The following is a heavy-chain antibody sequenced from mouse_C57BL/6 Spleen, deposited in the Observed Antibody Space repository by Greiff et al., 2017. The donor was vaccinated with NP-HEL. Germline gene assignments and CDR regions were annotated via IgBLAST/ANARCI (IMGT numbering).Heavy chain of an antibody. CDR3: AMYNGNYPWFAY. J-gene: IGHJ3*01. D-gene: IGHD2-1*01. Sequence: EVRVVESGGGLVKPGGSLKLSCAASGFTFSSYAMSWVRQTPEKRLEWVATISDGGSDPYYPDNVKGRFTISRDNAKNNLYLQMSHLKSEDTAMYYCAMYNGNYPWFAYWGQGTLVPVSA. V-gene: IGHV5-4*03. CDR2: ISDGGSDP. CDR1: GFTFSSYA.